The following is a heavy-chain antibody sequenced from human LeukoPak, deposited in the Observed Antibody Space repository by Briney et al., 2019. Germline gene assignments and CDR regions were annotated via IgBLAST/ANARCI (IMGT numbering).Heavy chain of an antibody. CDR2: INPNSGGT. CDR3: ARVAVPYYYDISGYLTYFDY. D-gene: IGHD3-22*01. J-gene: IGHJ4*02. V-gene: IGHV1-2*02. Sequence: GASVKVSCKASGYTFTGYYMHWVRQAPGQGLEGMGCINPNSGGTNYAQKFQGRITMSRDTSITTASMELRRRRSDDTAVYYCARVAVPYYYDISGYLTYFDYWGEGTLVTVSS. CDR1: GYTFTGYY.